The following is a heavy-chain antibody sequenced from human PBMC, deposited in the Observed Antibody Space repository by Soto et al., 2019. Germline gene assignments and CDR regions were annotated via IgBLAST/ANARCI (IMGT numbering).Heavy chain of an antibody. CDR3: ARGVNYDILTGYGFDP. V-gene: IGHV3-15*07. CDR1: GFSFTHAW. D-gene: IGHD3-9*01. CDR2: LKRETDGGTA. J-gene: IGHJ5*02. Sequence: GGSLRLSCAASGFSFTHAWMNWVRQAPGKGLEWVGRLKRETDGGTAVYYADSVKGRFTISRDNSKNTLYLQMNSLRAEDTAVYYCARGVNYDILTGYGFDPWGQGTLVTVSS.